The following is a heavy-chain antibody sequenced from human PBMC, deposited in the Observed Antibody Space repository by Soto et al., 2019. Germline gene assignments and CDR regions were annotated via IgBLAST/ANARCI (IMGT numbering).Heavy chain of an antibody. CDR2: IIPIFGTA. Sequence: SVRVSCKASGGTFSIYAVSWVRQAPGQGLEWMGGIIPIFGTANYAQKVQGRVTITADESTSTAYMEMSSLRSEDTAVSYCPRGSFLLQYDYYGIDVWGQGTTVTVYS. CDR3: PRGSFLLQYDYYGIDV. J-gene: IGHJ6*02. V-gene: IGHV1-69*13. D-gene: IGHD4-4*01. CDR1: GGTFSIYA.